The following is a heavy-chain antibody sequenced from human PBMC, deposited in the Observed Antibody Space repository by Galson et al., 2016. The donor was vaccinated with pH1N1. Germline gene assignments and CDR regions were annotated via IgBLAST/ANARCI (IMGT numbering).Heavy chain of an antibody. CDR2: MRYDDTNI. V-gene: IGHV3-30*02. CDR1: GFIFRSYG. D-gene: IGHD1-20*01. J-gene: IGHJ6*02. CDR3: VKDKVTCNWKPGAMDV. Sequence: SLRLSCAASGFIFRSYGMHWVRQAPGKGLEWVAFMRYDDTNIKYIDSVRGRFTFSRDNSRNTLYLQMSSQRVEDTAVYYCVKDKVTCNWKPGAMDVWGQGTTVTVSS.